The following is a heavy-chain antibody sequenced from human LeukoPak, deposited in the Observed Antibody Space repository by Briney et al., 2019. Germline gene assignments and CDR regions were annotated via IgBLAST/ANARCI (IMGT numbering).Heavy chain of an antibody. D-gene: IGHD3-16*02. CDR2: FDPEDGET. V-gene: IGHV1-24*01. Sequence: ASVKVSCKISGYSLTQLSLHWVRQAPGKGLEWMGGFDPEDGETIYAQKFQGRVTMTEDTSTDTAYMELSSLRSEDTAVYYCATGIGGYDYVWGSYRYLDYWGQGTLVTVSS. CDR1: GYSLTQLS. CDR3: ATGIGGYDYVWGSYRYLDY. J-gene: IGHJ4*02.